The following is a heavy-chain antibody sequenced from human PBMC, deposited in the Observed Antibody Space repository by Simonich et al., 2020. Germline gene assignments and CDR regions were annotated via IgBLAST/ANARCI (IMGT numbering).Heavy chain of an antibody. Sequence: QVQLVESGGGVVQPGRSLRLSCAASGFTFSSYGMQWVRQAQGKVLEWVEVISYKGSNKYYADSVKGRFTISRDNSKNTLYLQMNSLRAEDTAVYYCASLTGTTMVLDYWGQGTLVTVSS. J-gene: IGHJ4*02. D-gene: IGHD1-20*01. V-gene: IGHV3-30*07. CDR1: GFTFSSYG. CDR3: ASLTGTTMVLDY. CDR2: ISYKGSNK.